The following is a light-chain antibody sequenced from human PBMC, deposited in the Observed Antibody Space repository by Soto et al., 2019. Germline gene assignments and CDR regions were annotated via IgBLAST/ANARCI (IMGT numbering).Light chain of an antibody. CDR2: DVS. CDR3: CSYAGSYTYV. J-gene: IGLJ1*01. V-gene: IGLV2-11*01. Sequence: SALTQPRSLSGSPGQSVTISCTGTSSDVGGYNYVSWYQQHPGKAPKLMIYDVSKRPSGVPDRFSGSKSGNTASLTISGLQAEYEADYYCCSYAGSYTYVFGTGTKVTVL. CDR1: SSDVGGYNY.